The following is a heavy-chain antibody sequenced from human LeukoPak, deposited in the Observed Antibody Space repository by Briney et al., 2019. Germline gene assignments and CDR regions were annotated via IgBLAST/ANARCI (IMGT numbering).Heavy chain of an antibody. V-gene: IGHV1-24*01. Sequence: ASVKVSCKVSGYTLTELSMHWVRQAPGKGLEWMGGFDPEDGGTIYAQKFQGRVTMTEDTSTDTAYMELSSLRSEDTAVYYCATAPEIVVVPAARFAGWFDPWGQGTLVTVSS. J-gene: IGHJ5*02. CDR2: FDPEDGGT. CDR1: GYTLTELS. D-gene: IGHD2-2*01. CDR3: ATAPEIVVVPAARFAGWFDP.